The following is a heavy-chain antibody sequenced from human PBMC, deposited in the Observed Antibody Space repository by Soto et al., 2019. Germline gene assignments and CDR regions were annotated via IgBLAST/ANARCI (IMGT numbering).Heavy chain of an antibody. CDR1: GFTFSSYA. V-gene: IGHV3-23*01. J-gene: IGHJ4*02. CDR2: ISGSGGST. CDR3: AKGTGGYNWNYAVY. D-gene: IGHD1-7*01. Sequence: EVQLLVSGGGLVQPGGSLRLSCAASGFTFSSYAMSWVRQVPGKGLEWVSAISGSGGSTYYADSVKGRFTISRDNSKNTLYLQMNSLRAEDTAVYYCAKGTGGYNWNYAVYWGQGTLVTVSS.